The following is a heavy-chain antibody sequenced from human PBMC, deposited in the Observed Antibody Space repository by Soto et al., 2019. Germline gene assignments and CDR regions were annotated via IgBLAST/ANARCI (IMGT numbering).Heavy chain of an antibody. J-gene: IGHJ6*02. CDR1: GYTFSRSG. CDR2: INGYNGNT. V-gene: IGHV1-18*01. Sequence: QVQLVQSGAEVKKPGASVKVSCKASGYTFSRSGISWVRQAPGQGLEWMGWINGYNGNTNYTQKMQGRITMTTDTPTSTAYMEVRSLRSDDTAVYYCARMGDVPYYYYGMDVWGQGTTVIVSS. CDR3: ARMGDVPYYYYGMDV. D-gene: IGHD3-16*01.